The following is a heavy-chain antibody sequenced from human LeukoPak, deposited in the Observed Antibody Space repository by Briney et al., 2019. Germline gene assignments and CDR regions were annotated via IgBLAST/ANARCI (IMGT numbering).Heavy chain of an antibody. CDR2: ISGSSTTI. Sequence: PGEALRLSCAASGFTFSSYSMNWGRQAPGKGLEWVSYISGSSTTIKYPNSVKGRFTISRDNAKKSLYQQMTSLTAEDTAVYYCARDRGAYCGGDCYLGFDYWGRGTLVTVSS. V-gene: IGHV3-48*04. CDR1: GFTFSSYS. CDR3: ARDRGAYCGGDCYLGFDY. J-gene: IGHJ4*01. D-gene: IGHD2-21*02.